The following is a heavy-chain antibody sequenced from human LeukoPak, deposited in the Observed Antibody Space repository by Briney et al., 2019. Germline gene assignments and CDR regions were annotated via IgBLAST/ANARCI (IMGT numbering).Heavy chain of an antibody. Sequence: GGSLRLSRAASGFTFSSYSMNWVRQAPGKGLEWVSYISSSSSTIYYADSVKGRFSISRDNAKNSLYLQMNSLRDEDTAVYYCARERPLTTGPRDPFDYWGQGTLVTVSS. D-gene: IGHD1-1*01. CDR3: ARERPLTTGPRDPFDY. V-gene: IGHV3-48*02. CDR2: ISSSSSTI. J-gene: IGHJ4*02. CDR1: GFTFSSYS.